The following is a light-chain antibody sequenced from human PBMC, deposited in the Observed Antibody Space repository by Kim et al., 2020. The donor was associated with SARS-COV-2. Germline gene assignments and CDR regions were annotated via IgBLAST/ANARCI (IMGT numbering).Light chain of an antibody. CDR1: QSIGSN. CDR2: GVS. V-gene: IGKV3-15*01. Sequence: EIVMTQSPATLSVSPGERATLSCRASQSIGSNLVWYQQKPGQAPRLLIYGVSTRATGIPARFSGSGSGTEFTLTISSLQSEDFAVYYCQQYNNWPLTFGGGTKVDIK. J-gene: IGKJ4*01. CDR3: QQYNNWPLT.